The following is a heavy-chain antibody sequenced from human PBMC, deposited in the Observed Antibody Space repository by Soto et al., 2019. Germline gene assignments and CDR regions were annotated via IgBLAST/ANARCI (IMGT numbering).Heavy chain of an antibody. D-gene: IGHD6-13*01. CDR3: AIPLPKQQLVRGAFDH. J-gene: IGHJ4*02. Sequence: QVQLVQSGAEVKKPGSSVKLSCKTSGGTFRNYAINWVRQAPGQGLEWMGGSIPVFGTANYAQTFQGRFTITAEEYTSTAYMELSSLRSEDMDVYYCAIPLPKQQLVRGAFDHWGQGTLVTVAS. CDR1: GGTFRNYA. CDR2: SIPVFGTA. V-gene: IGHV1-69*01.